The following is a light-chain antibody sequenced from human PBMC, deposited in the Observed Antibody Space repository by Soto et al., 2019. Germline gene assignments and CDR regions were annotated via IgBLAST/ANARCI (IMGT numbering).Light chain of an antibody. V-gene: IGKV1-12*01. J-gene: IGKJ5*01. Sequence: DIQMPQSPSSVSASVGDRVTITCRASQGISSWLAWYQKKPGKAPNLLIYAASSLQSGVPSRFSGSESGTDFTLTISSLQPEDCAIYFCQQANSFPITVGQGTLLEIK. CDR2: AAS. CDR3: QQANSFPIT. CDR1: QGISSW.